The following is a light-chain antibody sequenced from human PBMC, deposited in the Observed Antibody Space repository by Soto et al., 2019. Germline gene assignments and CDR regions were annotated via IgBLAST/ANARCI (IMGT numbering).Light chain of an antibody. Sequence: EIVMTQSPATLSVSPGERATLSCRASQSVSSSYLAWYQQKPGQALRVLIYGTSSRATGIPDRFSGSGSGTDFTLTISRLEPEDFAVYYCQQYTTSSWTFGQGTKVDI. V-gene: IGKV3-20*01. CDR2: GTS. CDR3: QQYTTSSWT. CDR1: QSVSSSY. J-gene: IGKJ1*01.